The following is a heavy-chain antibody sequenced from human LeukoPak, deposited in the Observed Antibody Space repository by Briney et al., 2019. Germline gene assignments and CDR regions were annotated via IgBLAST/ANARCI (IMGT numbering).Heavy chain of an antibody. J-gene: IGHJ6*02. Sequence: PGRSLRLSCAASGFTFSNSCMHWVRQAPGKGLEWVANIWFDGRHEKYADSVKGRLTISRDNSQQTLYLQMNSLRAEDTAVYYCARDLSHQYSGMDLWGLGTSVTVSS. CDR1: GFTFSNSC. CDR3: ARDLSHQYSGMDL. V-gene: IGHV3-33*01. CDR2: IWFDGRHE. D-gene: IGHD3-10*01.